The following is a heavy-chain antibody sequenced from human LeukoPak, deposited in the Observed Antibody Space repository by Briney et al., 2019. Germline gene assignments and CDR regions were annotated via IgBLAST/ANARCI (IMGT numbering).Heavy chain of an antibody. CDR3: ARDGDCSGGSCVSYTRRGVSSYYYGMDV. J-gene: IGHJ6*02. CDR1: GFTFSSYG. CDR2: IWYDGRNK. D-gene: IGHD2-15*01. V-gene: IGHV3-33*01. Sequence: PPRSLRLSCAPYGFTFSSYGMHWVRQAPGKGLEWVAVIWYDGRNKYHADSVQGRFTISRDNSQNTLYLQMNSLRAEDTAVYYCARDGDCSGGSCVSYTRRGVSSYYYGMDVWGQGTTVTVSS.